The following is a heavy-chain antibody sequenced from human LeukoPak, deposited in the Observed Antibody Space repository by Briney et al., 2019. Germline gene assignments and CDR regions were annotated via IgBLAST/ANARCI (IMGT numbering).Heavy chain of an antibody. V-gene: IGHV1-18*04. CDR3: ARGASHDYGDYVGPKYYGMDV. CDR1: GYTFTSYG. D-gene: IGHD4-17*01. J-gene: IGHJ6*04. Sequence: ASVKVSCKASGYTFTSYGISWVRQAPGQGLEWMGWISAYNGNTNYAQKLQGRVTMTTDTSTSTAYMELRSLRSDDTAVYYCARGASHDYGDYVGPKYYGMDVWGKGTTVTVSS. CDR2: ISAYNGNT.